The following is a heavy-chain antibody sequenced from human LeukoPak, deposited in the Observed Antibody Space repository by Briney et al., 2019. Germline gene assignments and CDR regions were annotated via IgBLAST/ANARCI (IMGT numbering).Heavy chain of an antibody. CDR2: IYYSGST. D-gene: IGHD2-2*01. CDR3: ARRTSLGPSWRGHFDY. J-gene: IGHJ4*02. V-gene: IGHV4-59*02. Sequence: PSETLALTCKVSRAAVKTYSWSWIRQPPGKVLEWIGYIYYSGSTNYNPSLKSRVTISVDTSKNQFSLKLSSVTAADTAVYYCARRTSLGPSWRGHFDYWGQGTLVTVSS. CDR1: RAAVKTYS.